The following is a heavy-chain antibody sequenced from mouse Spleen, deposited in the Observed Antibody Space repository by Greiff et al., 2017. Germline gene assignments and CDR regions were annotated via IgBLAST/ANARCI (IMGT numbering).Heavy chain of an antibody. D-gene: IGHD1-2*01. J-gene: IGHJ4*01. CDR3: ARDYGYVDYAMDY. V-gene: IGHV3-2*02. CDR1: GYSITSDYA. Sequence: VQLQQSGPGLVKPSQSLSLTCTVTGYSITSDYAWNWIRQFPGNKLEWMGYISYSGSTSYNPSLKSRISITRDTSKNQFFLQLNSVTTEDTATYYCARDYGYVDYAMDYWGQGTSVTVSS. CDR2: ISYSGST.